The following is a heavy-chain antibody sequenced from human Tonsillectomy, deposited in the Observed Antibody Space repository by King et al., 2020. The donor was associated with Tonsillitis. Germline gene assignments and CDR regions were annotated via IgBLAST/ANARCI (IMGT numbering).Heavy chain of an antibody. CDR2: ISWNSGSI. Sequence: VQLVESGGGLVQPGRSLRLSCAASGFTFDDYAMHWVRQAPGKGLEWVSGISWNSGSIGYADSVKGRFTISSDNAKNSLYLQMNSLRAEDTALYYCAKERIGYCSNWGQGTLVTVSS. D-gene: IGHD2-15*01. CDR1: GFTFDDYA. CDR3: AKERIGYCSN. V-gene: IGHV3-9*01. J-gene: IGHJ4*02.